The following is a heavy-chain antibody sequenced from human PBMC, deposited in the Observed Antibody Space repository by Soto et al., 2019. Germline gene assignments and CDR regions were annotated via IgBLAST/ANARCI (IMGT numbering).Heavy chain of an antibody. CDR3: AKEYSSSSGYFDY. Sequence: PGGSLRLACAASGFTVSIYSMSWVRQAPGKGLEWVSAISGSGGSTYYADSVKGRFTISRANSKNTLYLQMNSLRAEDTAVYSCAKEYSSSSGYFDYWGQGTLVTVSS. CDR1: GFTVSIYS. J-gene: IGHJ4*02. D-gene: IGHD6-6*01. CDR2: ISGSGGST. V-gene: IGHV3-23*01.